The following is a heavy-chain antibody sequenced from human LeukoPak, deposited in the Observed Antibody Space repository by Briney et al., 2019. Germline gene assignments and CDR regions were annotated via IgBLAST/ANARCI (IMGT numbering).Heavy chain of an antibody. CDR2: IYSGGNT. CDR1: GFSVSSSY. V-gene: IGHV3-66*01. CDR3: ARWTSSSMTTNPLFGY. D-gene: IGHD3-10*02. J-gene: IGHJ4*02. Sequence: GGSLRLSCAASGFSVSSSYMSWVRQAPGKGLEWVSVIYSGGNTYYADSVKGRFTTSRDNSKNTLYLQMNSLRAGDTAVYYCARWTSSSMTTNPLFGYWGQGTLVTVSS.